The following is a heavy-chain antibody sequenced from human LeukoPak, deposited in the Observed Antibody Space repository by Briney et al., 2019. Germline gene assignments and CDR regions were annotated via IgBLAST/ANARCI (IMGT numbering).Heavy chain of an antibody. CDR1: GYTFTGYY. D-gene: IGHD3-22*01. CDR2: VNPNSGGT. J-gene: IGHJ4*02. CDR3: ARYSPLVDSSSYYVGIDY. V-gene: IGHV1-2*02. Sequence: GASVKVSCKASGYTFTGYYIHWVRQAPGQGLEWMGWVNPNSGGTNFAQKFQGRVTMTRDTSISTAYLELRSLRSDDTAVYYCARYSPLVDSSSYYVGIDYWGQGTLVTVSS.